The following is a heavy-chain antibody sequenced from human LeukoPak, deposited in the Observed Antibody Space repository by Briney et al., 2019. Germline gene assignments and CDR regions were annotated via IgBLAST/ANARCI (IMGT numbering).Heavy chain of an antibody. CDR1: GGSISSSNW. J-gene: IGHJ3*02. CDR2: IYTSGST. D-gene: IGHD3-9*01. Sequence: PSGTLSLTCAVSGGSISSSNWWSWVRQPPGKGLEWIGRIYTSGSTNYNPSLKSRVTMSVDTSKNQFSLKLSSVTAADTAVYYCAAYDILTGYDAFDIWGQGTMVTVSS. CDR3: AAYDILTGYDAFDI. V-gene: IGHV4-4*02.